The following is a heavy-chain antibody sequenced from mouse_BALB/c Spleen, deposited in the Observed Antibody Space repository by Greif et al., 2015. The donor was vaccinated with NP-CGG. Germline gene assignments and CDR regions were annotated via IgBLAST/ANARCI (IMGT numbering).Heavy chain of an antibody. CDR2: INPSTGYT. CDR1: GYTFTSYW. CDR3: AKGSRYFDV. Sequence: QVQLQQSGAELAKPGASVKMSCKASGYTFTSYWMHWVKQRPGQGLEWIGYINPSTGYTEYNQKFKDKATLTADKSSSTAYMQLSSLTSEDSAVYYCAKGSRYFDVWGAGTTVTVSS. V-gene: IGHV1-7*01. J-gene: IGHJ1*01.